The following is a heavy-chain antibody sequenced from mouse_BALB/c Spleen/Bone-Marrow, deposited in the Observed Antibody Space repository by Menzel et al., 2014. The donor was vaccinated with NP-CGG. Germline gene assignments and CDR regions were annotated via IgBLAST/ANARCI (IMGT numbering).Heavy chain of an antibody. Sequence: EVQPVESGGGLVQPGGSLKLSCAASGFTFSSYGMSWVRQTPDKRLELVATINSNGGSTYYPDSVKGRFTITRDNAKNTLYLQMSSLKSEDTAMYYCARDYYGSSDYWGQGTTLTVSS. V-gene: IGHV5-6-3*01. CDR3: ARDYYGSSDY. CDR1: GFTFSSYG. J-gene: IGHJ2*01. D-gene: IGHD1-1*01. CDR2: INSNGGST.